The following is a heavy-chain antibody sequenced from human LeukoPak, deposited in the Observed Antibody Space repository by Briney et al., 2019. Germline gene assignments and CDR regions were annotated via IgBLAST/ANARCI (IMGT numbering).Heavy chain of an antibody. D-gene: IGHD3-9*01. Sequence: ASVKVSCKASGYTFTSYYMHWVRQAPGQGLEWMGIINPSGGSTSYAQKFQGRVTMTRDMSTSTVYMELSSLRSEDTAVYYCARARGDRYFDWLLSYYYYYYYMDVWGKGTTVTVSS. CDR2: INPSGGST. CDR1: GYTFTSYY. CDR3: ARARGDRYFDWLLSYYYYYYYMDV. J-gene: IGHJ6*03. V-gene: IGHV1-46*01.